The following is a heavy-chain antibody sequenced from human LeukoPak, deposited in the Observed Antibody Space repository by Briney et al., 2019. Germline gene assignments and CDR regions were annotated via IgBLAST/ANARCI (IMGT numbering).Heavy chain of an antibody. CDR3: ATGPHLGSSAVGFDY. Sequence: ASVKVSCKVSGYTLTELSMHWVRQAPGKGLEWMGGFDPEDGETIYAQKFQGRVTMTEDTSTDTAYMELSSLRSEDTAVYYCATGPHLGSSAVGFDYWGQGTLVTVSS. CDR1: GYTLTELS. V-gene: IGHV1-24*01. CDR2: FDPEDGET. J-gene: IGHJ4*02. D-gene: IGHD6-6*01.